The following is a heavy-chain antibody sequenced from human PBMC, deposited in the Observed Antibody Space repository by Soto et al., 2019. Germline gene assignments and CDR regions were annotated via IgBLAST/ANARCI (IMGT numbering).Heavy chain of an antibody. J-gene: IGHJ3*02. V-gene: IGHV3-66*01. D-gene: IGHD2-21*01. CDR1: GLTVSSNY. CDR2: IYSGGST. CDR3: ARDASGDGAFDI. Sequence: GGSLRLSCAASGLTVSSNYMTWVRQAPGKGLEWVSLIYSGGSTYYADSVKVRFTISRDNSKNTLYLQMNSLRAEDTGVYYCARDASGDGAFDIWGQGTMVTVSS.